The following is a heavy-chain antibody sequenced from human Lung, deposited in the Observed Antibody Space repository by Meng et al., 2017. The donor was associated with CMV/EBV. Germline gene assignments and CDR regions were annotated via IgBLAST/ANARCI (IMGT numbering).Heavy chain of an antibody. Sequence: SXTXSLXXAVYGGSFSGYYWSWIRQPPGKGLEWIGEINHSGSTNYNPSLKSRVTISVDTSKNQFSLKLSSVTAADTAVYYCARGGYCSSTSCYAGRPFDYWXQGTLVTVSS. V-gene: IGHV4-34*01. CDR3: ARGGYCSSTSCYAGRPFDY. CDR2: INHSGST. D-gene: IGHD2-2*01. J-gene: IGHJ4*02. CDR1: GGSFSGYY.